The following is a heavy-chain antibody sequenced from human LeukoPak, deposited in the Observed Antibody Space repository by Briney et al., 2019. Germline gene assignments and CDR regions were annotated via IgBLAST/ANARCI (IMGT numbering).Heavy chain of an antibody. V-gene: IGHV4-4*07. J-gene: IGHJ4*02. CDR3: ARDFYGDDGHHPFDY. CDR2: IYASGST. D-gene: IGHD2/OR15-2a*01. CDR1: GASISSYY. Sequence: PSETLSLTCSVSGASISSYYWNWIRQSAGKGLDLVGRIYASGSTNYNPSIKSRVTISMDKSKNQFSLNLKSVTAADTAIYYCARDFYGDDGHHPFDYWGQGVLVTVSS.